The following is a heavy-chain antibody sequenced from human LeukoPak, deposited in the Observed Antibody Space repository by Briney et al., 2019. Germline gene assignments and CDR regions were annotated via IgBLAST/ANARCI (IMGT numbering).Heavy chain of an antibody. D-gene: IGHD4-17*01. J-gene: IGHJ2*01. CDR2: IYHTGST. V-gene: IGHV4-30-2*01. CDR1: GVSISSGDYS. CDR3: ARVGDYGDYPWYFDL. Sequence: SQTLSLTCAVSGVSISSGDYSWSWIRQPPGKGLEWIGYIYHTGSTFYNPSLKSRVTISVDRSKNQFSLKLSSVTAADTAMYYCARVGDYGDYPWYFDLWGRGTLVTVSS.